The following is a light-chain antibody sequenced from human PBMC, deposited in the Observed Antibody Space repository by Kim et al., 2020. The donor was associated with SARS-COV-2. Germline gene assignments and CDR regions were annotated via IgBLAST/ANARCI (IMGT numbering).Light chain of an antibody. V-gene: IGKV1-27*01. CDR3: QKYNSAPWT. CDR2: AAS. CDR1: HDINNH. J-gene: IGKJ1*01. Sequence: SASVGDGITITYRASHDINNHLAWYQQKPGKAPRLLIYAASALQSGVPARFSGSRSGTDFTLTISSLQPEDVATYYCQKYNSAPWTFGQGTKVEI.